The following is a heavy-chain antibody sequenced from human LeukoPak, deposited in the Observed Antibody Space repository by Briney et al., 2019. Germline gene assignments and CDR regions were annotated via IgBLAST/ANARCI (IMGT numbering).Heavy chain of an antibody. CDR1: GYSFTDYA. J-gene: IGHJ4*02. CDR3: ARDYYDSSGYYRGGYY. D-gene: IGHD3-22*01. V-gene: IGHV7-4-1*02. Sequence: ASVKVSCKASGYSFTDYAINWVRQAPGQGLEWMGWINTNTGNPTYAQGFTGRFVFSLDTSVSTAYLQISSLKAEDTAVYYCARDYYDSSGYYRGGYYWGQGTLVTVSS. CDR2: INTNTGNP.